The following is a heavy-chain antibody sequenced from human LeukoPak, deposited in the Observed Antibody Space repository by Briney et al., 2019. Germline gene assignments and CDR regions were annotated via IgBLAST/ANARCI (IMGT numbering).Heavy chain of an antibody. CDR1: GYTLTELS. J-gene: IGHJ4*02. CDR2: FDPEDGET. CDR3: ATSPRITFGEPIGGY. Sequence: ASVNVSCKVSGYTLTELSMHWVRQAPGKGLEWMGGFDPEDGETIYAQKFQGRVTMTEDTSTDTAYMELSSLRSEDTAVYYCATSPRITFGEPIGGYWGQGTLVTVSS. D-gene: IGHD3-16*01. V-gene: IGHV1-24*01.